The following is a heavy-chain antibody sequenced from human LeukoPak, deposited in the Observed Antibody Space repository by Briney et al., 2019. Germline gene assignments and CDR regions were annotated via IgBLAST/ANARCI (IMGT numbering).Heavy chain of an antibody. CDR3: ARRRYESGTSYPSYFDY. J-gene: IGHJ4*02. CDR1: GGSISSYY. D-gene: IGHD3-22*01. CDR2: IYSSGST. Sequence: SETLSLTCSVSGGSISSYYWSWIRQPAGKGLEWIGRIYSSGSTYYNPSLKSRVTISVDMSKNQFSLKLSSVTAADTAVYYCARRRYESGTSYPSYFDYWGQGTLVTVSS. V-gene: IGHV4-59*05.